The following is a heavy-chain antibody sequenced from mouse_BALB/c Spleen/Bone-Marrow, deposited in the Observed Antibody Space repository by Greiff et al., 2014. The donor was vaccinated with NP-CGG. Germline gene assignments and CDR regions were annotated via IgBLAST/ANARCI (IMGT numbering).Heavy chain of an antibody. V-gene: IGHV14-3*02. J-gene: IGHJ2*01. CDR1: GFNIKDTY. Sequence: VQLKESGAELVKPGASVKLSRTASGFNIKDTYMHWVKQRPEQGLEWIGRIDPANGNTKYDPKFQGKATITADTSSNTAYLQLSSLTSEDTAVYYCARYYYGSSYFDYWGQGTTLTVSS. CDR3: ARYYYGSSYFDY. CDR2: IDPANGNT. D-gene: IGHD1-1*01.